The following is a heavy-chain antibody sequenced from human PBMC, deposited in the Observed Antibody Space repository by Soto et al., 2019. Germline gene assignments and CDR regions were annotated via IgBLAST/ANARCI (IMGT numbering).Heavy chain of an antibody. Sequence: EVQLLESGGGLVQPGGSLRLSCAASGFTFSAYAMGWVRQAPGKGLEWVSTIHGGGGATHYADSVKGRFTISRDDSKNTLDAQMNSLRAEDTAGYYCAKWEGHPLEYWYLDFWGRGTLGTVSA. CDR3: AKWEGHPLEYWYLDF. CDR1: GFTFSAYA. CDR2: IHGGGGAT. V-gene: IGHV3-23*01. J-gene: IGHJ2*01. D-gene: IGHD1-1*01.